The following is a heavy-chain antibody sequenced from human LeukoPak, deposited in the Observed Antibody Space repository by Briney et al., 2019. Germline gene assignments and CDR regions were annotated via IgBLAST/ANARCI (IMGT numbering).Heavy chain of an antibody. V-gene: IGHV3-7*01. D-gene: IGHD1-1*01. CDR3: MRAGWELDY. J-gene: IGHJ4*02. CDR1: GFRFNEYW. CDR2: IKDDGTEE. Sequence: GGSLRLSCAASGFRFNEYWMSWVRQPPGEGLQWVAHIKDDGTEEYYLDSVEGRFTIARDDAKNSLYLQMNSLRVEDTALYYCMRAGWELDYWGQGTPVTVS.